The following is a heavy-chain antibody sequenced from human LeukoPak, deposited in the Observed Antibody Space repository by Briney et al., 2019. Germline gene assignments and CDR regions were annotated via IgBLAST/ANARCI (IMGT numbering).Heavy chain of an antibody. Sequence: PSETLSLTCTVSGGSISSGSYYWSWIRQPAGKGLEWIGRIYTSGSTNYNPSLKSRVTISVDTSKNQFSLKLSSVTAADTAVYYCASGGKYSYGYPVAFDIWGQGTMVTVSS. CDR3: ASGGKYSYGYPVAFDI. V-gene: IGHV4-61*02. J-gene: IGHJ3*02. D-gene: IGHD5-18*01. CDR2: IYTSGST. CDR1: GGSISSGSYY.